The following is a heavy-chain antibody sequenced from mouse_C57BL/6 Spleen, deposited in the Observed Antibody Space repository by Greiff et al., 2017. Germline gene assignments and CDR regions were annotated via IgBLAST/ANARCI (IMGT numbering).Heavy chain of an antibody. D-gene: IGHD2-1*01. CDR3: ASLNGNYLYAMDY. Sequence: QVQLQQSGPELVKPGASVKISCKASGYAFSSSWMHWVTQRSGKGLAWIGRIYPGDGDTNYNGKLKGKATRTADNSSCTAYMQLSSLTSEDSAVYFCASLNGNYLYAMDYWGQGTSVTVSS. CDR1: GYAFSSSW. CDR2: IYPGDGDT. J-gene: IGHJ4*01. V-gene: IGHV1-82*01.